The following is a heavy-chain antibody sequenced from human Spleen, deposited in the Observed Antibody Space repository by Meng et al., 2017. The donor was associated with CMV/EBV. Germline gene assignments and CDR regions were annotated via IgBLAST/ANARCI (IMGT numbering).Heavy chain of an antibody. CDR1: GFTFDDYA. CDR2: ISWNSGSI. V-gene: IGHV3-9*01. CDR3: ARETSIAAAGLYYYGMDV. D-gene: IGHD6-13*01. J-gene: IGHJ6*02. Sequence: SLKISCAASGFTFDDYAMHWVRQAPGKGLEWVSGISWNSGSIGYADSVKGRFTISRDNAKNSLYLQMNSLRAEDTAVYYCARETSIAAAGLYYYGMDVWGQGTTVTVSS.